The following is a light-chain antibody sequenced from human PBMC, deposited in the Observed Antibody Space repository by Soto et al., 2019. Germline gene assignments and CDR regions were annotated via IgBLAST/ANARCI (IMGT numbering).Light chain of an antibody. Sequence: ETVMTQSPATVSVSPGERVTLSCRASQSVNSDLAWYQHKPGQAPRLLVYGASTRATDIPARFSGSGSGTEFTLTISSLQSEDFAVYYCQQYKDWPPLTFGQGTRLEI. J-gene: IGKJ5*01. V-gene: IGKV3-15*01. CDR3: QQYKDWPPLT. CDR2: GAS. CDR1: QSVNSD.